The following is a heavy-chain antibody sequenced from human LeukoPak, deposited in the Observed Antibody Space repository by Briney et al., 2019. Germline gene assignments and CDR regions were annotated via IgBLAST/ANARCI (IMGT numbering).Heavy chain of an antibody. J-gene: IGHJ4*02. V-gene: IGHV3-9*01. Sequence: GGSLRLSCAASGFTFSTYWMHWVRQAPGKGLEWVSGISWNSGSIGYADSVKGRFTISRDNAKNSLYLQMNSLRAEDTALYYCAKGLFPAPMTTVTTPLDYWGQGTLVTVSS. CDR3: AKGLFPAPMTTVTTPLDY. CDR1: GFTFSTYW. CDR2: ISWNSGSI. D-gene: IGHD4-17*01.